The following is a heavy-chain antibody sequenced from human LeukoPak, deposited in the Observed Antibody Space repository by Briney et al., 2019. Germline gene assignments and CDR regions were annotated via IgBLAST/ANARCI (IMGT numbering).Heavy chain of an antibody. CDR2: ISSGSSTI. V-gene: IGHV3-48*01. J-gene: IGHJ4*01. D-gene: IGHD6-13*01. CDR3: ARAGIAALRYFDY. CDR1: GFTFSSYS. Sequence: GGSLRLSCAASGFTFSSYSMNWVRQAPGKGPEWVSYISSGSSTIYYADPVKGRFNISRDNAKNPLYLQMNIFRAEDTAVYYCARAGIAALRYFDYWGQGTLVTVSS.